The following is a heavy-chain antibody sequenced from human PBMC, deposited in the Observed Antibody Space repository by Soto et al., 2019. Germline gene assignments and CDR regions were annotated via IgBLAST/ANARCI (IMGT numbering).Heavy chain of an antibody. CDR2: IYYSGST. CDR1: GGSISSSSYY. D-gene: IGHD6-13*01. J-gene: IGHJ5*02. CDR3: ARSNPEYSSSWYWFDP. V-gene: IGHV4-39*01. Sequence: QLQLQESGPGLVKPSETLSLTCTVSGGSISSSSYYWGWIRQPPGKGLEWIGSIYYSGSTYYNPSLKSRVTISVDTSKNQFSLKLSSVTAADTAVYYCARSNPEYSSSWYWFDPWGQGTLVTVSS.